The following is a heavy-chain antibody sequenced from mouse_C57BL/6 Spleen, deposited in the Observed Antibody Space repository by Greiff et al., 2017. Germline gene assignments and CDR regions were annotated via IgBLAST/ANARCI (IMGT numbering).Heavy chain of an antibody. V-gene: IGHV1-69*01. CDR1: GYTFTSYW. Sequence: QVQLQQPGAELVMPGASVKLSCKASGYTFTSYWMHWVKQRPGQGLEWIGEIDPSDSYTNYNQKFKGKSTLTVDKSSSTAYMQLSSLTSEDSAVYYSARVHYYGSPYYFDYWGQGTTLTVSS. J-gene: IGHJ2*01. CDR2: IDPSDSYT. CDR3: ARVHYYGSPYYFDY. D-gene: IGHD1-1*01.